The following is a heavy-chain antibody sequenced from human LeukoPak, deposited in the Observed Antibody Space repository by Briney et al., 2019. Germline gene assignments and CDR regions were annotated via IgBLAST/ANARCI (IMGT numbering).Heavy chain of an antibody. CDR3: ARAPGNRNLAY. V-gene: IGHV3-7*01. CDR1: GFTFSHYW. D-gene: IGHD2/OR15-2a*01. CDR2: IKQDGSEK. Sequence: GGSLRLSCAGSGFTFSHYWMSWVRQAPGKGLEWVANIKQDGSEKYYVDSVKGRFIISRDNAKNSLYLQMNNLRAEDTAVYYCARAPGNRNLAYWGQGTLVTVSS. J-gene: IGHJ4*02.